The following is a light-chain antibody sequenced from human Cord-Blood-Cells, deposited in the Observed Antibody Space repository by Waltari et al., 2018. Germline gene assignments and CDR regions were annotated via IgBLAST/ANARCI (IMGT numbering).Light chain of an antibody. CDR2: GAS. J-gene: IGKJ4*01. Sequence: EIVLTQSPGTLSLSPGERATLSCRASQSVSSNYLAWYQQKTGQAPRLLLYGASSRAXXXXXXFSGSGSGTDXTLTISRLEPEDFAVYYCQQYGSSRALTFGGGTKVEIK. CDR1: QSVSSNY. V-gene: IGKV3-20*01. CDR3: QQYGSSRALT.